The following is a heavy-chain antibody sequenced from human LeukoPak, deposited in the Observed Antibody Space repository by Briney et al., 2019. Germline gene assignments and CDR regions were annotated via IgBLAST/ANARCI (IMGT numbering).Heavy chain of an antibody. CDR1: GYSISSGYY. CDR2: IYHSGST. D-gene: IGHD6-19*01. V-gene: IGHV4-38-2*02. CDR3: ARSIRGYSSGWYYFDY. Sequence: SETLSLTCTVSGYSISSGYYWGWIRQPPGKGLEWIGSIYHSGSTYYNPSLKSRVTISVDTSKNQFSVKLSSVTAADTAVYYCARSIRGYSSGWYYFDYWGQGTLITVSS. J-gene: IGHJ4*02.